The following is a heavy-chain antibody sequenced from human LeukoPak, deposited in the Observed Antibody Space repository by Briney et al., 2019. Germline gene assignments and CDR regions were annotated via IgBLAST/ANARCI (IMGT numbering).Heavy chain of an antibody. CDR2: ISSSGGTT. CDR3: AKSGAYVIDY. CDR1: GFAFSSYA. D-gene: IGHD3-10*02. J-gene: IGHJ4*02. V-gene: IGHV3-23*01. Sequence: PGGSLRLSCAASGFAFSSYAMSWVRQAPGKGLEWVSFISSSGGTTYYADSVKGRITISRDNSKNTLYLQMNSLKVEDTAIYYCAKSGAYVIDYWGQGTLVTVSS.